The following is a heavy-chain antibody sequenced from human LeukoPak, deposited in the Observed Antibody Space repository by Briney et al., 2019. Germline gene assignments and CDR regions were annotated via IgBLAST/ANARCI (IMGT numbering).Heavy chain of an antibody. CDR2: ISYDGSHE. CDR1: GFTFSSCA. CDR3: ARGSVVGGRDAFDI. J-gene: IGHJ3*02. Sequence: GGSLRLSCAASGFTFSSCAIHWVRQAPGKGLEWVAVISYDGSHEYYGDSVKGRFTISRDNSKNTLYLQMNSLRAEDTAVYYCARGSVVGGRDAFDIWGQGTMVTVSS. V-gene: IGHV3-30-3*01. D-gene: IGHD1-26*01.